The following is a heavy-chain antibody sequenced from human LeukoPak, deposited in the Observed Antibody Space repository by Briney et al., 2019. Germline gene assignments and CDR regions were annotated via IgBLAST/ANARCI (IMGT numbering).Heavy chain of an antibody. CDR2: ISYDGSNK. D-gene: IGHD3-9*01. V-gene: IGHV3-30*04. Sequence: GGSLRLSCAASGFTFSSYAMHWVRQAPGKGLEWVAVISYDGSNKYYADSVKGRFTISRDNSKNTLYLQMNSLRAEDTAVYYCARDGDDILTGYYTYYFDYWGQGTLVTVSS. CDR1: GFTFSSYA. CDR3: ARDGDDILTGYYTYYFDY. J-gene: IGHJ4*02.